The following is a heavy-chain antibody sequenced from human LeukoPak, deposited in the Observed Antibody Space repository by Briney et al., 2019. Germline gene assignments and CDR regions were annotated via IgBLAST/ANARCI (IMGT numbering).Heavy chain of an antibody. Sequence: SETLSLTCTVSGGSISSGDYYWSWIRQHPGKGLEWIGYIYHSGSTYYNPSLKSRVTISVDRSKNQFSLKLSSVTAADTAVYYCARDPGSYQLLSEGTIWGQGTLVTVSS. V-gene: IGHV4-31*03. CDR2: IYHSGST. D-gene: IGHD2-2*01. CDR3: ARDPGSYQLLSEGTI. CDR1: GGSISSGDYY. J-gene: IGHJ4*02.